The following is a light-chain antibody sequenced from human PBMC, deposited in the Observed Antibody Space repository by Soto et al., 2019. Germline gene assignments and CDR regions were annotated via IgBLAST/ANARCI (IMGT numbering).Light chain of an antibody. CDR3: QQYYNWPRT. CDR2: GAS. V-gene: IGKV3-15*01. CDR1: QSVSGN. Sequence: EIVMTQSPATLSLAPGEGATLSCRASQSVSGNLPWYHRNPGHSPRLLTYGASTTATGIPARFTGSGSGTEFTLPISSLQPQDFAVYYCQQYYNWPRTFGQGTKV. J-gene: IGKJ1*01.